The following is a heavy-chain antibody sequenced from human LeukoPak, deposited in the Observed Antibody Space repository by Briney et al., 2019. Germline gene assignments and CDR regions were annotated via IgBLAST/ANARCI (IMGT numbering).Heavy chain of an antibody. CDR3: ANFKNWFDP. CDR2: IYYSGST. V-gene: IGHV4-59*08. CDR1: GGPISSYY. J-gene: IGHJ5*02. D-gene: IGHD2/OR15-2a*01. Sequence: LETLSLTCTVSGGPISSYYWSWIRQPPGKGLEWIGYIYYSGSTNYNPSLKSRVTISVDTSKNQFSLKLSSVTAADTAVYYCANFKNWFDPWGQGTLVTVSS.